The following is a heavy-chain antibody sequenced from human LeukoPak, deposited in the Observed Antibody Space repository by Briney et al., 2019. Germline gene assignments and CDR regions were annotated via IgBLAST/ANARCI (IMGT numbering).Heavy chain of an antibody. CDR2: ISTGSSTI. J-gene: IGHJ4*02. CDR1: GFTFSSYS. V-gene: IGHV3-48*02. D-gene: IGHD5-18*01. Sequence: GGSLRLSCAASGFTFSSYSMNWVRQAPGKRLEWVSYISTGSSTIYYAGSVKGRFTISRDNAKNSLYLQMNSLRDEDTAVYYCARVVYSYGQYYFDYWGQGTLVPVSS. CDR3: ARVVYSYGQYYFDY.